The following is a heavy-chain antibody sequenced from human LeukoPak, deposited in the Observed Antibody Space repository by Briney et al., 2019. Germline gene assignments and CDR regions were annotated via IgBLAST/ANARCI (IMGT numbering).Heavy chain of an antibody. V-gene: IGHV3-9*01. J-gene: IGHJ5*02. CDR3: AKASTLNWFDP. CDR2: ISWNSGSI. CDR1: GFTFDDYA. Sequence: AGGSLRLSCAASGFTFDDYAMHWVRHAPGKGLEWVSGISWNSGSIGYADSVKGRFTISRDNAKNSLYLQMNSLRAEDTALYYCAKASTLNWFDPWGQGTLVTVSS.